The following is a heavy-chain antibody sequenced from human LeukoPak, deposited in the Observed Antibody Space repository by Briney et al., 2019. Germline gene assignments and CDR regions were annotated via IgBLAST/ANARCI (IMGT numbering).Heavy chain of an antibody. CDR2: ISSSSITI. CDR3: ARDRGGSYSAIDY. V-gene: IGHV3-48*04. Sequence: GGSLRLSCAASGFTFSSYSLNWVRQAPGKGLEWVSFISSSSITIYYTDSVKGRFTISRDNAEKSLYLQMNSLRAEDTAVYYCARDRGGSYSAIDYWGQGTLVTVSS. D-gene: IGHD2-15*01. CDR1: GFTFSSYS. J-gene: IGHJ4*02.